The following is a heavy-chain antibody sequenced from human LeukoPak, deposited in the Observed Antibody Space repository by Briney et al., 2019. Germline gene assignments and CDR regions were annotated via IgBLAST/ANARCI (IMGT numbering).Heavy chain of an antibody. V-gene: IGHV1-2*02. Sequence: ASVKVSCKASGSTFSDYHINWVRQASGQGPEWMGWINTKSGDAKYNQAFQGRVTMTRDTSISTAYMELNRLRSDDTAMYYCARGEYSNGYPYRLDSWGQGTLVTVSS. CDR1: GSTFSDYH. D-gene: IGHD3-16*01. CDR2: INTKSGDA. J-gene: IGHJ4*02. CDR3: ARGEYSNGYPYRLDS.